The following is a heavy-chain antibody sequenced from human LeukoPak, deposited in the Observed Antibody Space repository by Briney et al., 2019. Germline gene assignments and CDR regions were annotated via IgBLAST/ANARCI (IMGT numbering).Heavy chain of an antibody. CDR2: TSFDGSNN. CDR3: ASKLRGWYHFDY. D-gene: IGHD6-19*01. J-gene: IGHJ4*02. Sequence: GGSLRLSCAASGFTFRSYGMHWVRQAPGKGLEWVAATSFDGSNNYYADSVKGRFTISRDNSKNTLYLQMNSLRAEDTAVYYCASKLRGWYHFDYWGQGTLVTVSS. V-gene: IGHV3-30*03. CDR1: GFTFRSYG.